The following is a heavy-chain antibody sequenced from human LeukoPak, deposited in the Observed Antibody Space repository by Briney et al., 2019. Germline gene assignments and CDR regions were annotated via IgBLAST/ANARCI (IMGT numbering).Heavy chain of an antibody. CDR2: ISGSGGST. Sequence: GGSLRLSCAASGFTFSSYAMSWVRQAPGKGLEWVSAISGSGGSTYYADSVKGRFTISRDNSKNTLYLQMNSLRAEDTAVYYCAKGDNYYDSSGYYYVDAFDIWGQGTMVTVSS. D-gene: IGHD3-22*01. CDR3: AKGDNYYDSSGYYYVDAFDI. V-gene: IGHV3-23*01. J-gene: IGHJ3*02. CDR1: GFTFSSYA.